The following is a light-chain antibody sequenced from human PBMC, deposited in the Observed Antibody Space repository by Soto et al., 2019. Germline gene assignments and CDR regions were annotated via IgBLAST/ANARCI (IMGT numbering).Light chain of an antibody. CDR2: WAS. V-gene: IGKV4-1*01. J-gene: IGKJ5*01. CDR3: QQDYSTLLA. CDR1: LSVLYSSNNKNY. Sequence: IGISEAKYSIAGSRSHRDTINCKCSLSVLYSSNNKNYLAWYQQKPGQPPKLLIYWASTRESGVPDRFSGSGSGTDFTLTIGMLQAEDVAVYFCQQDYSTLLAFGQGRRLEIK.